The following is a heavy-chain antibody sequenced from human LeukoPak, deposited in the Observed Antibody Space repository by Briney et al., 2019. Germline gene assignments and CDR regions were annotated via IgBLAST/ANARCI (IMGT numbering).Heavy chain of an antibody. V-gene: IGHV3-30*03. Sequence: GGSLRLSCAASGFTFRSFGIHWVRQAPGKGLEWVAIVLYDGSDSYFADSVKGRFTISRDNSKNTLSLQMDSLRADDTAVYFCARDLSGSYSVDYWGQGTLVTVSS. D-gene: IGHD1-26*01. J-gene: IGHJ4*02. CDR3: ARDLSGSYSVDY. CDR1: GFTFRSFG. CDR2: VLYDGSDS.